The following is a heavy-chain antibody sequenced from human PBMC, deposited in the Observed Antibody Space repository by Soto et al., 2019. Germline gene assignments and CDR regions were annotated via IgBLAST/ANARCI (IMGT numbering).Heavy chain of an antibody. D-gene: IGHD3-9*01. CDR2: IFSDNER. Sequence: SGPTLVNPTETLTLTCTVSGFSLTTGKMGVSWIRQPPGKALEWLAHIFSDNERSYSTSLQGRLTISKDTSGSQVVLSMTNVDPVDTATYYCARMKVDSYQFYYAMDVWGQGTTVTVSS. V-gene: IGHV2-26*01. CDR1: GFSLTTGKMG. J-gene: IGHJ6*02. CDR3: ARMKVDSYQFYYAMDV.